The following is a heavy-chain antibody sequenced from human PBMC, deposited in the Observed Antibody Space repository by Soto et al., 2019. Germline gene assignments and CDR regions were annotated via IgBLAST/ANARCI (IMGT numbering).Heavy chain of an antibody. CDR2: ISGSGGST. CDR1: GFTFSSYA. D-gene: IGHD2-8*01. V-gene: IGHV3-23*01. J-gene: IGHJ4*02. Sequence: GGSLRLSCAASGFTFSSYAMSWVRQAPGKGLEWVSAISGSGGSTYYADSVKGRFTISRDNSKNTLYLQMNSLRAEDTAVYYCANQPLGYCTNGVCYFDYWGQGTLVTVSS. CDR3: ANQPLGYCTNGVCYFDY.